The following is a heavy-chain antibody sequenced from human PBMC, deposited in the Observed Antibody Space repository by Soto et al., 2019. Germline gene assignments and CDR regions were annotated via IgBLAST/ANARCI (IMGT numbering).Heavy chain of an antibody. CDR1: GFTFSGYA. V-gene: IGHV3-23*01. CDR3: ARKVSGSTGRPDLWYFDL. D-gene: IGHD3-10*01. CDR2: ISGGGDAT. J-gene: IGHJ2*01. Sequence: EVQLLDSGGGLVQPGGSLRLSCAASGFTFSGYALTWVRQAPGKGLEWVSAISGGGDATFYADSVKGRITISRDNSKNTLYLQINTLRAEDTAVYYCARKVSGSTGRPDLWYFDLWGRGTLVTVFS.